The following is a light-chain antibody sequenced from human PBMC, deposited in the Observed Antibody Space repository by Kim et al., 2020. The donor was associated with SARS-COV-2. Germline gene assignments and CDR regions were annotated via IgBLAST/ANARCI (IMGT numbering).Light chain of an antibody. CDR1: SGSIASNS. CDR3: QSFDSSNQV. Sequence: GKTVTISCTRSSGSIASNSGQWYQQRPGSAPTTVIYEDNQRPYGVPDRFSGSIDSSSNSASLTISGLKTEDEADYYCQSFDSSNQVFGGGTQLTVL. J-gene: IGLJ2*01. V-gene: IGLV6-57*03. CDR2: EDN.